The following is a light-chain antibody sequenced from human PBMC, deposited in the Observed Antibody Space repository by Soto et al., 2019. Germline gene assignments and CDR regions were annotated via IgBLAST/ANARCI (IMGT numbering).Light chain of an antibody. CDR1: QSVSSN. Sequence: EIVMTQSPATLSVSPGERATLSCRASQSVSSNLAWYQQKPGQAPRLLIYGASTRATGIPARFSGSGSGTEFPLTISSLLSEDFAVYYCQQYKHWPPWTFGHGTKVEI. CDR3: QQYKHWPPWT. V-gene: IGKV3-15*01. J-gene: IGKJ1*01. CDR2: GAS.